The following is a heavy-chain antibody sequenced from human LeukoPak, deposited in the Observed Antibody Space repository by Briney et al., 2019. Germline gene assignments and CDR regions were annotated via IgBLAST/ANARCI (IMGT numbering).Heavy chain of an antibody. CDR3: ARDSASGFSIDSAFDY. D-gene: IGHD3-10*01. CDR2: IYYSGST. CDR1: GGSISSSSYY. J-gene: IGHJ4*02. V-gene: IGHV4-39*07. Sequence: SETLSLTCTVSGGSISSSSYYWGWIRQPPGKGLEWIGSIYYSGSTYYNPSLKGRVTISVDTSKNQFSLKLSSVTAADTAVYYCARDSASGFSIDSAFDYWGQGTLVTVSS.